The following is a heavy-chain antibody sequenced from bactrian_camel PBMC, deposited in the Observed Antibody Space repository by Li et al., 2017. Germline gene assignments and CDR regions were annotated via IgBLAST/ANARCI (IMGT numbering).Heavy chain of an antibody. Sequence: VQLVESGGGSVQAGGSLRLSCTTSGAIYSSNCMGFFRQPPGKKREGVAAIAFRTSDTYYADSVKGRFTISRDNAKNSQYLEMNSLKPEDTAMYYCAARTGGCGMKFAVGPYDFWGRGTQVTVS. CDR3: AARTGGCGMKFAVGPYDF. D-gene: IGHD1*01. V-gene: IGHV3S54*01. J-gene: IGHJ4*01. CDR2: IAFRTSDT. CDR1: GAIYSSNC.